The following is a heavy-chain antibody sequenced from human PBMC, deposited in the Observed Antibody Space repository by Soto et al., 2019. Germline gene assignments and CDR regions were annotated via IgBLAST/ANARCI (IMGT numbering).Heavy chain of an antibody. J-gene: IGHJ6*02. CDR3: ARGNRESYYYGMDV. CDR1: GYTVTGYY. Sequence: ASVKVSCKASGYTVTGYYMHWVRQAPGQGLEWMGWINPNSGGTNYAQKFQGWVTMTRDTSISTAYMELSRLRSDDTAVYYCARGNRESYYYGMDVWGQGTTVTVSS. CDR2: INPNSGGT. V-gene: IGHV1-2*04.